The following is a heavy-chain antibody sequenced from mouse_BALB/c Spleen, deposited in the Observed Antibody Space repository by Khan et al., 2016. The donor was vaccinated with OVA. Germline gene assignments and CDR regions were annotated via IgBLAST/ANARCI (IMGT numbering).Heavy chain of an antibody. Sequence: VQLQQSGPALRKPGASVKISCKASGYSFTSYYIHWTKQSHGKSLEWIGCIDPFNGGISYNQKFKGKATLTVDQSSSTAYMHLSSLTSEDSAVYYCTRYGTDYWGQGTTLTVSS. CDR1: GYSFTSYY. J-gene: IGHJ2*01. V-gene: IGHV1S135*01. CDR3: TRYGTDY. CDR2: IDPFNGGI. D-gene: IGHD2-1*01.